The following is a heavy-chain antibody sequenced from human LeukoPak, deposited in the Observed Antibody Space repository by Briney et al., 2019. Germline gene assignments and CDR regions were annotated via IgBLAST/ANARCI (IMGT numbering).Heavy chain of an antibody. J-gene: IGHJ4*02. D-gene: IGHD3-9*01. V-gene: IGHV3-74*03. CDR3: ARDLDWILFDY. CDR2: IRPEGTTT. CDR1: GFTFSTYW. Sequence: PGGSLRLSCAASGFTFSTYWMHWVRQAPGKGLVWVARIRPEGTTTAYADSVKGRFTISRDNAKNTLFLQMNSLRAEDTAVYYCARDLDWILFDYWGQGTLVTVSS.